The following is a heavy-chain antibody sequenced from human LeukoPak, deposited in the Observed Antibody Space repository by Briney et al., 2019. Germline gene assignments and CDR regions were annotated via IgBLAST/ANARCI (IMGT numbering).Heavy chain of an antibody. CDR3: ARALVPSSSYYYYYYMDV. Sequence: PSETLSLTCTVSGGSISSGSYYWSWIRQPAGKGLEWIGRIYTSGSTNYNPSLKSRVTISVDTSKNQFSLKLSSVTAADTAVYYCARALVPSSSYYYYYYMDVWGKGTTVTVSS. J-gene: IGHJ6*03. V-gene: IGHV4-61*02. CDR1: GGSISSGSYY. CDR2: IYTSGST. D-gene: IGHD6-13*01.